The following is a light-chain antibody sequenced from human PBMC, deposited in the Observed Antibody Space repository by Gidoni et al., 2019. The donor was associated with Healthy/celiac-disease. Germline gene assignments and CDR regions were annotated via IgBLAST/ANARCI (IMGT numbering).Light chain of an antibody. CDR2: DAS. Sequence: DIQMTQSPSSLSASVGDRVTITCQASQDISNYLNWYQQKPGKAPKLLIYDASNLEKGVPARFSGSGSGTDFTFTISSLQPEDIATYYWQQYDNLPLSFGPGTKVDIK. J-gene: IGKJ3*01. CDR1: QDISNY. V-gene: IGKV1-33*01. CDR3: QQYDNLPLS.